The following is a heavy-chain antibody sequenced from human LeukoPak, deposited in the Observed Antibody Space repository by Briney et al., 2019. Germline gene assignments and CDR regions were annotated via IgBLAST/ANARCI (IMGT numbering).Heavy chain of an antibody. CDR1: GYTFTGYY. Sequence: ASVKVSCKASGYTFTGYYIHWVPQAPGQGLEWMGRINPNRGGTNYAQKCQGSDTMTRDTSISTAYMELSRLRSDDTAVYYCARPADITMIVVASRGVDYWGQGTLVTVSS. J-gene: IGHJ4*02. D-gene: IGHD3-22*01. CDR3: ARPADITMIVVASRGVDY. V-gene: IGHV1-2*06. CDR2: INPNRGGT.